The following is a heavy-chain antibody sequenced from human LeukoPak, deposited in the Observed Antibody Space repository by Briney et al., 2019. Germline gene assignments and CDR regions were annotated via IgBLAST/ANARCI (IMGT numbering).Heavy chain of an antibody. D-gene: IGHD3-22*01. CDR3: ARGPGAYDSSGYSPIDY. CDR2: SSTSSSYI. CDR1: GFTFSRHS. Sequence: GGSLRLSCAASGFTFSRHSMNWVRQAPGKGLEWVSSSSTSSSYIYYADSVKGRFTISRDNAKNSLYLQMNSLRAEDTAVYYCARGPGAYDSSGYSPIDYWGQGTLVTVSS. J-gene: IGHJ4*02. V-gene: IGHV3-21*01.